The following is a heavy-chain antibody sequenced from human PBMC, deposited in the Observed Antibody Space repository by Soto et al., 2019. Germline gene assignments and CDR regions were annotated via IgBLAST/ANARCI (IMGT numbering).Heavy chain of an antibody. V-gene: IGHV4-59*01. CDR3: ARGTPITRSRFSEWLGRFDL. CDR1: GGSMSPYY. CDR2: FFHTGST. J-gene: IGHJ2*01. D-gene: IGHD3-3*01. Sequence: SETLSLTCTVPGGSMSPYYCAWIRRTPGKRLGWIGYFFHTGSTNFNPSLKSRASISADTSKNQLSLQLTSVTAADTALYFCARGTPITRSRFSEWLGRFDLWGRGAWVTVSS.